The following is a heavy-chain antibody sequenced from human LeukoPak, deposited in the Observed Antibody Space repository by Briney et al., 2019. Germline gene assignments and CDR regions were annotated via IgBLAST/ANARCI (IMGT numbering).Heavy chain of an antibody. D-gene: IGHD1-26*01. J-gene: IGHJ4*02. V-gene: IGHV1-2*02. CDR3: ASLSAVGATKVQLTPFDY. Sequence: GASVKVSCKASGYTFTGYYMHWVRQAPGQGLEWMGWINPNSGGTNYAQKFQGRVTMTRDTSISTAYMELSRLRSDDTAVYYCASLSAVGATKVQLTPFDYWGQGTLVTVSS. CDR2: INPNSGGT. CDR1: GYTFTGYY.